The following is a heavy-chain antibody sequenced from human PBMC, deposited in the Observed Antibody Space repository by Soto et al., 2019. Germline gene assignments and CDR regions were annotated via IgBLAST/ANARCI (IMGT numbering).Heavy chain of an antibody. D-gene: IGHD2-8*02. CDR1: EDTFTSYG. CDR2: LSVYYGKT. V-gene: IGHV1-18*04. J-gene: IGHJ6*02. Sequence: QAQLEQSGSELKRPGASVRVSCKTPEDTFTSYGITWVRQAPGRGLECGGGLSVYYGKTQIAQKVEARVTLETATSLTTGYMEWRSLTSDDTAVYFCARAAWGGAQRLLSEMTRGQFNSVDVWGLGTPVTVSS. CDR3: ARAAWGGAQRLLSEMTRGQFNSVDV.